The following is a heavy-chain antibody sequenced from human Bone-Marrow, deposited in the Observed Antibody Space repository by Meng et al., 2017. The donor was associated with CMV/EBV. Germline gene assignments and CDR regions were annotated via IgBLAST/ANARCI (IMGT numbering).Heavy chain of an antibody. J-gene: IGHJ4*02. D-gene: IGHD2/OR15-2a*01. Sequence: CTASGFTFIRQAIHWVRQAPGKGLDWVALISYDGSNKYYADSVKGRFTISRDNSKNTLYLQMDSLRAEDTALYYCAKDSDYWNKYFDFWGQGALVTVSS. CDR2: ISYDGSNK. CDR1: GFTFIRQA. V-gene: IGHV3-30*18. CDR3: AKDSDYWNKYFDF.